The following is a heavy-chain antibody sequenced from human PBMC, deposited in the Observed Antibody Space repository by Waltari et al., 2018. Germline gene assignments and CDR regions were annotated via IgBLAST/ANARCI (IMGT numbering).Heavy chain of an antibody. D-gene: IGHD1-26*01. V-gene: IGHV1-69*01. Sequence: QVQLVQSGSEVKKPGSSVKVSCKASGGTLRSYVISWVRQAPGQGLEWMGGIIPMYGTTNYAQKFQGRVTITGDEATSTFYMELSSLRVEDTATYYCARVRKQWELLVTSSGYSAMDVWGQGTTVTVSS. CDR3: ARVRKQWELLVTSSGYSAMDV. CDR2: IIPMYGTT. J-gene: IGHJ6*02. CDR1: GGTLRSYV.